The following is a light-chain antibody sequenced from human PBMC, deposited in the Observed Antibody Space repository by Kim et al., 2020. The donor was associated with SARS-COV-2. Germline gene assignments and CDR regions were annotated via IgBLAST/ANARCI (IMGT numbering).Light chain of an antibody. CDR1: QSVSSN. V-gene: IGKV3-15*01. J-gene: IGKJ2*01. CDR3: QQYNNWPLYT. CDR2: GAS. Sequence: EIVMTQSPATLSVSPGERATLSCRASQSVSSNLAWYHQKPGQPPRLLIYGASTRATGIPTRFSGSGSGTEFTLTISSLQSEDFAVYYCQQYNNWPLYTLSQGTKLEI.